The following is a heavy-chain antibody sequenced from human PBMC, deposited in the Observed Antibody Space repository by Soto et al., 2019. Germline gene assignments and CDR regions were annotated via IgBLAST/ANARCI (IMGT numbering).Heavy chain of an antibody. J-gene: IGHJ6*02. CDR2: ISYDGSNK. CDR1: GFTFSSYA. V-gene: IGHV3-30-3*01. Sequence: QVQLVVSGGGVVQPGRSLRLSCAASGFTFSSYAMHWVRQAPGKGLEWVAVISYDGSNKYYADSVKGRFTISRDNSKNTLYLQMNSLRAEDTAVYYCARDSSARGGSHYYYYYGMDVWGQGTTVTVSS. D-gene: IGHD3-10*01. CDR3: ARDSSARGGSHYYYYYGMDV.